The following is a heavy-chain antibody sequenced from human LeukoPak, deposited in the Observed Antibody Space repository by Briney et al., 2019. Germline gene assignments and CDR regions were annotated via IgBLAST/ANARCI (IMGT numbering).Heavy chain of an antibody. J-gene: IGHJ5*02. CDR2: IYHTGST. CDR3: ARGYCSTTSCPYIWFDP. CDR1: GASLNGHY. V-gene: IGHV4-34*01. D-gene: IGHD2-2*01. Sequence: PSGTLSLTCAVYGASLNGHYWSWIRQPPGKGLEWIGNIYHTGSTNYKSPLKSRAAISLDTSKNQFSLKLNSVTAADTAVYYCARGYCSTTSCPYIWFDPWGQGTLVTVSS.